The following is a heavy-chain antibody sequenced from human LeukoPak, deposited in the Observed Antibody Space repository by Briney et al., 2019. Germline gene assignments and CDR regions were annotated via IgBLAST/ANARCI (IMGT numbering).Heavy chain of an antibody. D-gene: IGHD4-11*01. CDR2: IYYSGST. V-gene: IGHV4-59*08. CDR3: ARLSNYDAFDI. Sequence: PSETLSLTCTVSGGSIGSYYWSWIRQPPGKGLEWIGYIYYSGSTNYNPSLKSRVTISVDTSKNQFSLKLSSVTAADTAVYYCARLSNYDAFDIWGQGTMVTVSS. CDR1: GGSIGSYY. J-gene: IGHJ3*02.